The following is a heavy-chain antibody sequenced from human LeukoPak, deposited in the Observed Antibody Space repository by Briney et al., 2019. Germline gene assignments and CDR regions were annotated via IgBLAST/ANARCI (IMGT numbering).Heavy chain of an antibody. CDR2: IYPGDSDT. Sequence: GESLKISCKCSGSGYRFTSHWIGWVRQMPGKGLEWMGIIYPGDSDTRYSPSFHGHVTISADKTISTAYLQWSSLKASDTAMYYCARRTHGGDYVGGSDYWGQGTLVTVSS. D-gene: IGHD4-17*01. J-gene: IGHJ4*02. CDR1: GSGYRFTSHW. CDR3: ARRTHGGDYVGGSDY. V-gene: IGHV5-51*01.